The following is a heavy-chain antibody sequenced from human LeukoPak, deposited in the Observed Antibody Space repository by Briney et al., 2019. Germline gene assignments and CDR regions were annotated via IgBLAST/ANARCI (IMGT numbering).Heavy chain of an antibody. Sequence: GASVKVSCKASGYTFTGYYMHWVRQAPGQGLEWMGWINPNSGGTNYAQKFQGRVTMTRDTSISTAYMELSRLRSDDTAVYYCARERIAVAGDWYFDLWGRGTLVTVSS. J-gene: IGHJ2*01. CDR1: GYTFTGYY. CDR2: INPNSGGT. CDR3: ARERIAVAGDWYFDL. D-gene: IGHD6-19*01. V-gene: IGHV1-2*02.